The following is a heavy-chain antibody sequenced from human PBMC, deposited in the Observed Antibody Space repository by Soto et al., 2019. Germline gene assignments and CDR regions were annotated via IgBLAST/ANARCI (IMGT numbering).Heavy chain of an antibody. D-gene: IGHD2-2*01. V-gene: IGHV3-21*01. CDR2: ISSSSSHI. CDR1: GFTFSSYS. Sequence: EVPLVESGGGLVKPGGSLRLSCAASGFTFSSYSMNWVRQAPGKGLEWVSSISSSSSHIFYADSVKGRLTISRDNANNSLYLQMNSLRAEDTAVYYCATRYCTSTNCYSFDYWGQGILVTVSS. CDR3: ATRYCTSTNCYSFDY. J-gene: IGHJ4*02.